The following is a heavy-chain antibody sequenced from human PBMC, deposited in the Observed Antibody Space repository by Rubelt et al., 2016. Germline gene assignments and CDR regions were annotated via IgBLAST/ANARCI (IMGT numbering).Heavy chain of an antibody. CDR1: GYTFNSYG. D-gene: IGHD2-2*01. Sequence: QVQLVQSGAEVKKPGASVKVSCKASGYTFNSYGISWVRQAPGQGLEWMGWIRTYNGNTNYAQKLQGRVTMTTDTSTSTAYMELRSLRSDDTAMYFCARGYCSSANCLFNWFDPWGQGTLVTVSS. J-gene: IGHJ5*02. V-gene: IGHV1-18*01. CDR3: ARGYCSSANCLFNWFDP. CDR2: IRTYNGNT.